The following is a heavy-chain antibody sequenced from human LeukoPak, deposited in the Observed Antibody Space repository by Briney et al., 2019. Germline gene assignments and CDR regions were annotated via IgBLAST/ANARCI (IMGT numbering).Heavy chain of an antibody. D-gene: IGHD2-21*01. CDR1: GFTVSSNY. J-gene: IGHJ4*02. CDR2: IYSGGST. CDR3: ARVSFRSYFDY. Sequence: GGSLRLSCAASGFTVSSNYMSWVRQAPGKGLEWVSIIYSGGSTYYADSVKGRFTISRDNSKNTLYLQMNSLRVEDTAVYYCARVSFRSYFDYWGQGTLVTVSS. V-gene: IGHV3-53*01.